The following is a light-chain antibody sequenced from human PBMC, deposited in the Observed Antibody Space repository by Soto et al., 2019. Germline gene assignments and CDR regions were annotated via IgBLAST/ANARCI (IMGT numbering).Light chain of an antibody. CDR1: SSDVGHYNF. CDR3: SSYAGGYPVL. CDR2: DVN. V-gene: IGLV2-11*01. Sequence: QSALTQPRSVSGSPGQSVTISCTGISSDVGHYNFVSWYQKYPGKAPKLVLYDVNKRPSGVPGRFSGSKSGNTASLTVSGLQSDDEADYYCSSYAGGYPVLFGGGTKVTAL. J-gene: IGLJ2*01.